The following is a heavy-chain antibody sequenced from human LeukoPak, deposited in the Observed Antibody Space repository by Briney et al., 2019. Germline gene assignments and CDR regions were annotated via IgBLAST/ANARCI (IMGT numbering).Heavy chain of an antibody. CDR1: GHTFTTYA. Sequence: ASVKVSCKASGHTFTTYAISWVRQAPGQGLEWMGWINPNSGGTNYAQKFQGRVTMTRDTSISTAYMELSRLRSDDTAVYYCARDGIYCSGSSCYPVEIDYWGQGTLVTVSS. D-gene: IGHD2-15*01. CDR2: INPNSGGT. CDR3: ARDGIYCSGSSCYPVEIDY. J-gene: IGHJ4*02. V-gene: IGHV1-2*02.